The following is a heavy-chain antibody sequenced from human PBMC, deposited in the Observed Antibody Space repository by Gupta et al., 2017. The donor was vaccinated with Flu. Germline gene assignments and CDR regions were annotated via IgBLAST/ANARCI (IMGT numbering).Heavy chain of an antibody. D-gene: IGHD6-19*01. J-gene: IGHJ4*02. V-gene: IGHV1-8*01. CDR2: MNPKSCKT. CDR1: GYNFNTYD. CDR3: ARTNQWLVPLDH. Sequence: QVQLVQSGAEVKKPGASVRVSCKASGYNFNTYDINWVRQATGQGLDWMVWMNPKSCKTGYARKFHGRLTMTRNTSITTAYMELSGLRSDDTAVYYCARTNQWLVPLDHWGQGTLVTVSS.